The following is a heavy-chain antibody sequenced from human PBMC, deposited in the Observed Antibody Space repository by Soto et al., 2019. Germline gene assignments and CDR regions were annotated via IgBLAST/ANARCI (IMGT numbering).Heavy chain of an antibody. J-gene: IGHJ3*02. CDR3: AKGDGTYRFVVVDI. V-gene: IGHV3-23*01. CDR1: GFTFSSYA. CDR2: ISGSGVST. Sequence: EVQLLESGGGLVQPGGSLRLSCGASGFTFSSYAMNWVRQAPGKGLEWVSTISGSGVSTYYADSVKGRFTVSRDNSKNTLYLQMNSLRPEDTAVYYCAKGDGTYRFVVVDICCLGTMVTVSS. D-gene: IGHD3-3*01.